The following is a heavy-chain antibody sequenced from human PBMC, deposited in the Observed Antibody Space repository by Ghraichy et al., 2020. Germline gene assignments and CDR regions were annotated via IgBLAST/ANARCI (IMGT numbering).Heavy chain of an antibody. Sequence: GESLNISCAASAFPFSSYSMTWVRQAPGRGLEWVSCIGPGSDTIYYGDSVKGRFTTSRDNAKNSLYLQMDSLRGDDTAVYYCTRDMLTGDMNEAFDIWGQGTMVTVSS. V-gene: IGHV3-21*01. D-gene: IGHD3-9*01. CDR3: TRDMLTGDMNEAFDI. CDR2: IGPGSDTI. J-gene: IGHJ3*02. CDR1: AFPFSSYS.